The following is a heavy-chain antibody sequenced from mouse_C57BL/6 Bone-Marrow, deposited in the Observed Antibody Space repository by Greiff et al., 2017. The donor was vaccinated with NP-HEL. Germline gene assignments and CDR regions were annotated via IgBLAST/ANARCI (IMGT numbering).Heavy chain of an antibody. CDR1: GYTFTSYG. J-gene: IGHJ3*01. CDR2: IYPRSGNT. CDR3: ARFGLHDYDGGACAD. Sequence: LVESGAELARPGASVKLSCKASGYTFTSYGISWVKQRTGQGLEWIGEIYPRSGNTYYNEKFKGKATLTADKSSSTAYMELRSLTSEESAVSFCARFGLHDYDGGACADWGQGILVTVSA. V-gene: IGHV1-81*01. D-gene: IGHD2-4*01.